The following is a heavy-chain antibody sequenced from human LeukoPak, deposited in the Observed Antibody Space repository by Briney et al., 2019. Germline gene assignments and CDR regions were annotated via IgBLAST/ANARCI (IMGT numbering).Heavy chain of an antibody. Sequence: GRSLRLSCAASGFTFSSYGMHWVRQAPGKGLEWVAVIWYDGSDKYYADSMKGRSTISRDNSKNALFLQMNNLRAEDTAVYYCARSPMNRYYYDSSGYYPKYYFDNWGQGTLVTVSS. CDR2: IWYDGSDK. CDR1: GFTFSSYG. V-gene: IGHV3-33*01. D-gene: IGHD3-22*01. J-gene: IGHJ4*02. CDR3: ARSPMNRYYYDSSGYYPKYYFDN.